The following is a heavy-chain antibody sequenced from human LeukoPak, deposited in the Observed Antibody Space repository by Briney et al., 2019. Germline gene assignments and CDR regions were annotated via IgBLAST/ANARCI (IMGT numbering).Heavy chain of an antibody. D-gene: IGHD2-2*02. Sequence: KPSETLSLTCAVSGYSISSGYYWGWIRQPPGTGLEWIGSIYHSGSTYYNPSLKSRVTISVDTSKNQFSLKLSSVTAADTAVYYCARQTAEDCSSTSCYIRNWFDPWGQGTLVTVSS. CDR3: ARQTAEDCSSTSCYIRNWFDP. V-gene: IGHV4-38-2*01. CDR2: IYHSGST. J-gene: IGHJ5*02. CDR1: GYSISSGYY.